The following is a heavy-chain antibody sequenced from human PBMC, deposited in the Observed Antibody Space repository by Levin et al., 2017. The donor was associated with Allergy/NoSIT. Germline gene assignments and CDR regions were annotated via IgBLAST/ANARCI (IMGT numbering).Heavy chain of an antibody. D-gene: IGHD4-23*01. V-gene: IGHV1-45*02. J-gene: IGHJ4*02. Sequence: TGGSLRLSCKSSEYTFTNRYLHWVRQAPGQALEWMGWTRSFHGGTKYAQSFEDRVTISWDKSLNTLYMEMSSLTSEDRAIYYCAGGHKSYYFDYWGQGTLVTVSS. CDR3: AGGHKSYYFDY. CDR2: TRSFHGGT. CDR1: EYTFTNRY.